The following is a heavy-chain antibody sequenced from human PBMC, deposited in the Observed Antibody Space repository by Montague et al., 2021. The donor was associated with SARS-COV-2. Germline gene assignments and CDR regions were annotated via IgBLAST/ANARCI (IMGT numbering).Heavy chain of an antibody. V-gene: IGHV4-59*08. Sequence: SETLSLTCTVSDGAIGGYYWSWVRQPPGKGLQWVGYVHSGGSASYNPSLKSRVTISVDPSKNQFSLKVNSVTAADTAVYYCARRLGSSNGHWKGAFYYMDVWGKETTVIVSS. CDR3: ARRLGSSNGHWKGAFYYMDV. D-gene: IGHD1-1*01. CDR2: VHSGGSA. CDR1: DGAIGGYY. J-gene: IGHJ6*03.